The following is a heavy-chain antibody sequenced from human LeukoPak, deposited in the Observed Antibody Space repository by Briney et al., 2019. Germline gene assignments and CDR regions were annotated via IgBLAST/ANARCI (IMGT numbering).Heavy chain of an antibody. V-gene: IGHV4-39*07. CDR3: AAEQEWLRGQGWFDP. Sequence: SETLSLTCTVSGGSISGSSYYWGWIRQPPGKGLEWIGSIYYSGSTYYNPSLKSRVTISVDTSKNQFSLKLSSVTAADTAVYYCAAEQEWLRGQGWFDPWGQGTLVTVSS. J-gene: IGHJ5*02. CDR2: IYYSGST. CDR1: GGSISGSSYY. D-gene: IGHD5-12*01.